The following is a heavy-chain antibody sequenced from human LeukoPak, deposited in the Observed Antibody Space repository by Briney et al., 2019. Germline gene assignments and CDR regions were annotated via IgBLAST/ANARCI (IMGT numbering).Heavy chain of an antibody. CDR1: GFTFSNYG. Sequence: GGSLRLSCAASGFTFSNYGMDWVRQAPGKGLEWVSYISFSTTTVYYADSVRGRFTVSRDNGKNSVYLQMNSLRDEDTAVYYCARGPGYFDYWGQGTLVTVSS. J-gene: IGHJ4*02. V-gene: IGHV3-48*02. CDR3: ARGPGYFDY. CDR2: ISFSTTTV.